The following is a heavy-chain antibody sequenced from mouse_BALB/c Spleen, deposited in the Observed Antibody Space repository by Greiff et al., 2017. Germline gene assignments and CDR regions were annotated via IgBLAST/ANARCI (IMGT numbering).Heavy chain of an antibody. J-gene: IGHJ4*01. Sequence: EVQLVESGGGLVQPGGSRKLSCAASGFTFSSFGMHWVRQAPEKGLEWVAYISSGSSTIYYADTVRGRFTISRDNPKNTLFLQMTSLRSEDTAMYYCAGWGYGSSYAMDYWGQGTSVTVSS. CDR3: AGWGYGSSYAMDY. D-gene: IGHD1-1*01. CDR2: ISSGSSTI. CDR1: GFTFSSFG. V-gene: IGHV5-17*02.